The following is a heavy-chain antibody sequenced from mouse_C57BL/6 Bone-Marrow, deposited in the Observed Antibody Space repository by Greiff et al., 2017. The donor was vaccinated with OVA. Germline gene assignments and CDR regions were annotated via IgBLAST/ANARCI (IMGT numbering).Heavy chain of an antibody. Sequence: EVQLQQSGAELVRPGASVKLSCTASGFNIKDDYMHWVKQRPEQGLEWIGWIDPENGDTAYASKFQGKATITADTSSNTAYLQLSSLTSEDTAVYYCTPPWFAYWGQGTLVTVSA. CDR1: GFNIKDDY. CDR3: TPPWFAY. J-gene: IGHJ3*01. V-gene: IGHV14-4*01. CDR2: IDPENGDT.